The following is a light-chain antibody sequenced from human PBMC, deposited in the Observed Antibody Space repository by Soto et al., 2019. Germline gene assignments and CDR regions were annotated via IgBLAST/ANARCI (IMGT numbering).Light chain of an antibody. V-gene: IGKV3-20*01. CDR2: GAS. Sequence: EVALTLSQGPLSLSPGKRATLCCSPSQSVSSSYLAWYQQKPGQAPRLLIYGASSRATGIPDRFSGSGSGTDFTLTISRLEPEDFAVYSCQQYGSSPQTCGQGTKVDIK. J-gene: IGKJ1*01. CDR1: QSVSSSY. CDR3: QQYGSSPQT.